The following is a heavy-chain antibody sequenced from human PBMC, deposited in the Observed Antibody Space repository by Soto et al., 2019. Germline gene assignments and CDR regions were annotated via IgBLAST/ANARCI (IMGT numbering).Heavy chain of an antibody. J-gene: IGHJ4*02. V-gene: IGHV3-21*01. Sequence: ELHLVESGGGLVKPGGSLRLSCAASELTFSSYGMNWVRQAPGKGLEWVSAISSSTSFIHYADSVKGRFTISRDNAKNSLYLQMNSLRAEDTAMYYCAICYYDRIGFYFDSWGQGTLVTVSS. D-gene: IGHD3-22*01. CDR3: AICYYDRIGFYFDS. CDR2: ISSSTSFI. CDR1: ELTFSSYG.